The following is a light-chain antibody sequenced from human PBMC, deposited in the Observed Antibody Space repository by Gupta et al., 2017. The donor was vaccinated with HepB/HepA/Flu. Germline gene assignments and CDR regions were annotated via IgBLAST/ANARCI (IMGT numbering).Light chain of an antibody. CDR2: GAS. CDR3: QQYGSLPRT. J-gene: IGKJ1*01. Sequence: EIVLTQSPGTLSLSPGERATLSCRASQSVSSTYLAWYQQKPGQAPRLLIYGASNRATGIPDRFSGSGSGTDFTLTISRLEPEDFVVYYCQQYGSLPRTFGQGTKVEIK. CDR1: QSVSSTY. V-gene: IGKV3-20*01.